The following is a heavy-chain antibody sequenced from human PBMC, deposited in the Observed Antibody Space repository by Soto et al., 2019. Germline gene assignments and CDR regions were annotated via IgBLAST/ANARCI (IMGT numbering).Heavy chain of an antibody. J-gene: IGHJ6*02. CDR1: GYSFTSYW. V-gene: IGHV5-51*01. CDR3: ARQVYCSGGSCYYYYGMDV. Sequence: GESLKISCKGSGYSFTSYWIGWVRQMPGKGLEWMGIIYPGDSDTRYSPSFQGQVTISADKSISTAYLQWSSLKASDTAMYYCARQVYCSGGSCYYYYGMDVWGQGTTVTVSS. CDR2: IYPGDSDT. D-gene: IGHD2-15*01.